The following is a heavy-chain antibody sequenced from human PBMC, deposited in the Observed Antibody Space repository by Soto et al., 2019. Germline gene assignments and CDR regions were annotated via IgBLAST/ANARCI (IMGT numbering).Heavy chain of an antibody. D-gene: IGHD6-19*01. CDR1: GFTVSSNY. Sequence: PGGSLRLSCAASGFTVSSNYMSWVRQAPGKGLEWVSVIYSGGSTYYADSVKGRFTISRHNSKNTLYLQMNSLRAEDTAVYYCARDLGSSGWLDAFDIWGQGTMVNVSS. V-gene: IGHV3-53*04. CDR2: IYSGGST. J-gene: IGHJ3*02. CDR3: ARDLGSSGWLDAFDI.